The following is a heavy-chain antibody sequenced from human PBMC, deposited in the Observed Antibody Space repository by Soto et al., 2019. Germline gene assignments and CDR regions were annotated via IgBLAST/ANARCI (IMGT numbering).Heavy chain of an antibody. V-gene: IGHV4-31*02. CDR3: ARDGPPRN. Sequence: LCGGSISSGGYYWSWIRQHPGKGLEWIGYIYYSGRTSYNPSLKSRVTISVDTPKNQFSLKLSSVTAADTAVYYCARDGPPRNWGQGTLVTVSS. J-gene: IGHJ4*02. CDR2: IYYSGRT. CDR1: GGSISSGGYY.